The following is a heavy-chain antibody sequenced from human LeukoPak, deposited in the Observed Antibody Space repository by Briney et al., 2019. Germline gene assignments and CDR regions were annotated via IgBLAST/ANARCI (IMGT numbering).Heavy chain of an antibody. Sequence: GGSLRLSCAASGFTFDDYGMSWVRQGPGKELGWVSGINWNGGSTGYADSVKGRFTISRDNGKNSLYLQMNSLRAEDTASYYCASSGYYDSSAYFYWGQGTLVTVSS. V-gene: IGHV3-20*04. J-gene: IGHJ4*02. D-gene: IGHD3-22*01. CDR1: GFTFDDYG. CDR3: ASSGYYDSSAYFY. CDR2: INWNGGST.